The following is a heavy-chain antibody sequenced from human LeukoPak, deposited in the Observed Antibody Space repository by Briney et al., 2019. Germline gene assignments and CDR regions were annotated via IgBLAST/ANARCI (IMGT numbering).Heavy chain of an antibody. CDR3: AKLLPN. J-gene: IGHJ4*02. V-gene: IGHV3-23*01. CDR1: GFTFSNRS. CDR2: IGASDGTT. Sequence: GGSLRLSCAASGFTFSNRSMGWVRQAPGKGLEWVSTIGASDGTTYYADSVKGRFTISRDNSKNTLYLQMNSLRAEDTAIYYCAKLLPNWGQGTLVTVSS.